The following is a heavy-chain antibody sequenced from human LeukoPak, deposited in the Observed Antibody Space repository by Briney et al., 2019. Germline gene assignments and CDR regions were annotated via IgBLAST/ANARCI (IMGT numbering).Heavy chain of an antibody. CDR1: GYSFTSYW. CDR2: IYPGDSDT. J-gene: IGHJ4*02. CDR3: ARQSQVATITGDFDY. V-gene: IGHV5-51*01. D-gene: IGHD5-12*01. Sequence: GESLKTSCKGSGYSFTSYWIGWVRQMPGKGLEWMGIIYPGDSDTRYSPSFQGQVTISADKSISTAYLQWSSLKASDTAMYYCARQSQVATITGDFDYWGQGTLVTVSS.